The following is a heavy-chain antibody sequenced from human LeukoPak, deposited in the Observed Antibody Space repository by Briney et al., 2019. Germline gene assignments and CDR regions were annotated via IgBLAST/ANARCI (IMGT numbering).Heavy chain of an antibody. J-gene: IGHJ4*02. CDR2: IIPIFGTA. CDR1: GGTFSSYA. V-gene: IGHV1-69*05. D-gene: IGHD1-26*01. Sequence: ASVKVSCKASGGTFSSYAISWVRQAPGQGLEWMGGIIPIFGTANYAQKFQGRVTITTDESTSTAYVELSSLRSEDTAVDYCPTQVGGSSHFDYWGQGTLVTVSS. CDR3: PTQVGGSSHFDY.